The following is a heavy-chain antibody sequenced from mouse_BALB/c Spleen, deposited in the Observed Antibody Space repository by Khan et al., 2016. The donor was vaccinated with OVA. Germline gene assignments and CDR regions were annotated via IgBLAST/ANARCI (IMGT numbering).Heavy chain of an antibody. Sequence: EVELVESGGGLVQPGGSRKLSCAASGFTFSDYGLAWVRQAPGKGPEWVAFISSLAYSIYYADTVTGRFTISRENAKKTLYLEMSSMRSEDTAMYYCARSWAMDYWGQGTSVTVSS. CDR2: ISSLAYSI. CDR1: GFTFSDYG. V-gene: IGHV5-15*02. J-gene: IGHJ4*01. CDR3: ARSWAMDY.